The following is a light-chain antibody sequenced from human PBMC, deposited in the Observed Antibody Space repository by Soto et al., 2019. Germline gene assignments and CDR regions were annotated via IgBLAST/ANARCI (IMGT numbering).Light chain of an antibody. V-gene: IGKV1-5*01. CDR1: QSVSIW. CDR3: HHNKYYLT. Sequence: DIQMTQSPSTLSASVGDRVTFTCRASQSVSIWLAWYQQKPGKAPKLLISGASTLESGVPSRFSGSGSVTVFILISSSLLPDDFATYCHHHNKYYLTFGQGTKVEIK. J-gene: IGKJ1*01. CDR2: GAS.